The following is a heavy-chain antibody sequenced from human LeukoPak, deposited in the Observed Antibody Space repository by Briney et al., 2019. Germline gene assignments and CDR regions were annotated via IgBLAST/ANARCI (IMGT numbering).Heavy chain of an antibody. Sequence: PSETLSLTCAVYGGSFSGYYWSWIRQHPGKGLECIGYIYYSGSTYYNPSLKSRVTISVDTSKNQFSLKLSSVTAADTAVYYCARGSYVGPTSGYFDYWGQGTLVTVSS. J-gene: IGHJ4*02. CDR3: ARGSYVGPTSGYFDY. V-gene: IGHV4-31*11. CDR1: GGSFSGYY. CDR2: IYYSGST. D-gene: IGHD1-26*01.